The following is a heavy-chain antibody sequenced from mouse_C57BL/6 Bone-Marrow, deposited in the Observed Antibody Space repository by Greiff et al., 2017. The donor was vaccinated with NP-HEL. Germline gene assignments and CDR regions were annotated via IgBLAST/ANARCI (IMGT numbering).Heavy chain of an antibody. CDR2: IDPSDSYT. Sequence: QVQLQQPGAELVMPGASVKLSCKASGYTFTSYWMHWVKQRPGQGLEWIGEIDPSDSYTNYNQKFKGKSTLTVDKSSSTAYMQLSSLTSEDSAVYDCARIYDGYYGFDYWGQGTTLTVSS. CDR1: GYTFTSYW. D-gene: IGHD2-3*01. V-gene: IGHV1-69*01. J-gene: IGHJ2*01. CDR3: ARIYDGYYGFDY.